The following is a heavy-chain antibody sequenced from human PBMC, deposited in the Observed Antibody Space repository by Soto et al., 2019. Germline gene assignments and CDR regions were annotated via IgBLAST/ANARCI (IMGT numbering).Heavy chain of an antibody. Sequence: GGSLRLSCAAAGFTFISYAMSWVRQAPGKGLEWVSAISGSGGSTYYADSVKGRFTISRDNSKNTLYLQMNSLRAEDTAVYYCAKDVVANGRYYYYMDVWGKGTTVTVSS. D-gene: IGHD2-15*01. J-gene: IGHJ6*03. CDR3: AKDVVANGRYYYYMDV. CDR2: ISGSGGST. CDR1: GFTFISYA. V-gene: IGHV3-23*01.